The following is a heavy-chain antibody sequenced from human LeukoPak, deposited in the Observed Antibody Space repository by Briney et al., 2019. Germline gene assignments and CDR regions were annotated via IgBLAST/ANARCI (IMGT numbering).Heavy chain of an antibody. J-gene: IGHJ4*02. CDR3: ARNDASGLDY. D-gene: IGHD3-10*01. CDR2: INPSGGST. V-gene: IGHV1-46*03. Sequence: ASVKVSCKASGYTFTRYYMHWVRQAPGQGLEWMGFINPSGGSTSYAQKFQGRVTMTRDTSTSTVYMELSSLRFEDTAVYYCARNDASGLDYWGQGTLVTVSS. CDR1: GYTFTRYY.